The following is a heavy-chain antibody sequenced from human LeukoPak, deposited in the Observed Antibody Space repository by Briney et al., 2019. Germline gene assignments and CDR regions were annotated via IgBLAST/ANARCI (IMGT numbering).Heavy chain of an antibody. Sequence: ASVTVSFKASGYTFTSYGISWVRQAPGQGLEWMGWISAYNGNTNYAQKLQGRVTMTTDTSTSTAYMELRSLRSDDTAVYYCARVPANTAMVDYWGQGTLVTVSS. V-gene: IGHV1-18*01. CDR2: ISAYNGNT. CDR3: ARVPANTAMVDY. J-gene: IGHJ4*02. CDR1: GYTFTSYG. D-gene: IGHD5-18*01.